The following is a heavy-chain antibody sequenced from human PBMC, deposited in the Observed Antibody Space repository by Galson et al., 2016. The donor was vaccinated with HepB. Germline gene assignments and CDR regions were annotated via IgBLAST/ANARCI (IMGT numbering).Heavy chain of an antibody. V-gene: IGHV3-7*03. CDR2: IKQDGSDK. J-gene: IGHJ6*03. D-gene: IGHD2-15*01. Sequence: SLRLSCAASGFIFSHYWMSWVRQAPGKGLEWVANIKQDGSDKYYVDSVKGRFTISRDDAKDSLFLQMNSLRVEDTAVYYCARDIGHSYYMNVWGKGTTVTVSS. CDR1: GFIFSHYW. CDR3: ARDIGHSYYMNV.